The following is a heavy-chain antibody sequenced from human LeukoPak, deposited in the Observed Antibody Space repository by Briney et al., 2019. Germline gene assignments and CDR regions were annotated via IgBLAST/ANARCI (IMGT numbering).Heavy chain of an antibody. J-gene: IGHJ4*02. CDR1: GFTFTSYW. CDR3: AREFRTFDA. V-gene: IGHV3-7*01. D-gene: IGHD2-21*01. CDR2: IKHNGDEI. Sequence: GGSLRLSCAASGFTFTSYWMTWVRQGPGKGLGWVANIKHNGDEINYVDSVEDQFTISRDNDKNSLYLHMTSLRAEATAVYYCAREFRTFDAWGQGTLVTVSS.